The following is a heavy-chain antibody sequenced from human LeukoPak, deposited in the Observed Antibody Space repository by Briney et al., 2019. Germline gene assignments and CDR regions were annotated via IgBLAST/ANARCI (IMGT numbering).Heavy chain of an antibody. J-gene: IGHJ4*02. CDR1: GGSISSSSYY. CDR3: ARGGFEGYDYGDY. D-gene: IGHD3-10*01. CDR2: INHSGST. Sequence: SETLSLTCTVSGGSISSSSYYWGWIRQPPGKGLEWIGEINHSGSTNYNPSLKSRVTISVDTSKNQFSLKLSSVTAADTAVYYCARGGFEGYDYGDYWGQGTLVTVSS. V-gene: IGHV4-39*07.